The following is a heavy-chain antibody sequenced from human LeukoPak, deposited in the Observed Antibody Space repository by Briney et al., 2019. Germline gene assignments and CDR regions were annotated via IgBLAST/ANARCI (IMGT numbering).Heavy chain of an antibody. CDR1: GFTFSSYG. V-gene: IGHV3-21*01. Sequence: PGRSLRLSCAASGFTFSSYGMHWVRQAPGKGLEWVSSITGSSNYIYYADSVKGRFTISKDNAKNSLYLQMNSLRAEDTAVYYCATDKLGGSGSHDYWGQGTLVTVSS. D-gene: IGHD3-10*01. CDR2: ITGSSNYI. CDR3: ATDKLGGSGSHDY. J-gene: IGHJ4*02.